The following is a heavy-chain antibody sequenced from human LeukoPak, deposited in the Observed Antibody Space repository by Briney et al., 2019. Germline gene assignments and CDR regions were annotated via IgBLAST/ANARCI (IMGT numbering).Heavy chain of an antibody. J-gene: IGHJ4*02. V-gene: IGHV3-64*01. Sequence: SGGSLRLSCAASGFTFSSYAMHCVRDAPGKGLEYVSAISSNGGSTYYANSVKGRFTISRDNSKNTLYLQMGSLRAEDMAVYYCAGGAYCGGDCYDYWGQGTLVTVSS. CDR2: ISSNGGST. CDR3: AGGAYCGGDCYDY. CDR1: GFTFSSYA. D-gene: IGHD2-21*02.